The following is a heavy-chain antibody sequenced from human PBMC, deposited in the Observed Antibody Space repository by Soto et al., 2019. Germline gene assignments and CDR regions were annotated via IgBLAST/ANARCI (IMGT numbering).Heavy chain of an antibody. Sequence: SETLSLTCGAYGGAFSGYHWSWIRPAPGKGLEWIGEINQSGSTNYSPSLKSRVTMSVDTSKKQFSLKLNPVTAADTALYYGATRDSYYGKDFWDQGTTVTVSS. CDR3: ATRDSYYGKDF. CDR1: GGAFSGYH. CDR2: INQSGST. J-gene: IGHJ6*02. V-gene: IGHV4-34*01.